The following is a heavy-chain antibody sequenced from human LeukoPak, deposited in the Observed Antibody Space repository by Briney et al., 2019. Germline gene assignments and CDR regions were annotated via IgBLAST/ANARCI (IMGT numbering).Heavy chain of an antibody. CDR3: AKGKTYYDILTGYSYFYYFDY. CDR1: GFTFSSYG. CDR2: ISGSGGST. Sequence: GGTLRLSCAASGFTFSSYGMSWVRQAPGKGLEWVSAISGSGGSTYYADSVKGRFTISRDNSKNTLYLRMNSLRAEDTAVYYCAKGKTYYDILTGYSYFYYFDYWGQGTLVTVSS. D-gene: IGHD3-9*01. V-gene: IGHV3-23*01. J-gene: IGHJ4*02.